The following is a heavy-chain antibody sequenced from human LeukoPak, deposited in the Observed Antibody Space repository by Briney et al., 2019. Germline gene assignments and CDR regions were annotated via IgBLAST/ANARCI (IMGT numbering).Heavy chain of an antibody. D-gene: IGHD2-2*01. CDR1: GFTFSSYS. V-gene: IGHV3-48*01. J-gene: IGHJ5*02. CDR2: ISGSSSTI. CDR3: ARLFLPAAA. Sequence: PGGSLRLSCAASGFTFSSYSMNWVRQAPGKGLEWVSYISGSSSTIYYADSVKGRFTISRDNAKNPLYLQMNSLRAEDTAVYFCARLFLPAAAWGQGTQVTVSS.